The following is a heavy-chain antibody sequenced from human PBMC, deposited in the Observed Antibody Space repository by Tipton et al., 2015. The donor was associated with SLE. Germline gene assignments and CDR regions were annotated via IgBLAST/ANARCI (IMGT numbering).Heavy chain of an antibody. J-gene: IGHJ5*02. D-gene: IGHD2/OR15-2a*01. CDR2: IYHSGST. V-gene: IGHV4-38-2*01. CDR1: GYSISSGYY. CDR3: AREYGT. Sequence: TLSLTCAVSGYSISSGYYWGWIRQPPGKGLEWIGGIYHSGSTYYNPSLKSRVTISVDTSKNQFSLKLSSVTAADTAVYYCAREYGTWGQGTLVTVSS.